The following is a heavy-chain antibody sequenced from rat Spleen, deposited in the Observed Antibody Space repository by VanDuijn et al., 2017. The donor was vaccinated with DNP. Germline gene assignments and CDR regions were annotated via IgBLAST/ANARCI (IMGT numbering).Heavy chain of an antibody. CDR1: GFTFSDYY. Sequence: EVQLVESGGGSVQPGRSLRLSCEVSGFTFSDYYMARVRQAPKKGLEWVASIIYEGSSVYYGDSVKGRFTLSRDNAKNTLYLQMNNLRSEDTATYYCTRHRYPLYYFDSWGQGVMVTVSS. CDR3: TRHRYPLYYFDS. CDR2: IIYEGSSV. D-gene: IGHD1-4*01. V-gene: IGHV5-22*01. J-gene: IGHJ2*01.